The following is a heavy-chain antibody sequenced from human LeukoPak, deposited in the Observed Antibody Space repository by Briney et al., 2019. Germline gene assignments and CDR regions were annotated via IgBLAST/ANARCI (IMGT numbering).Heavy chain of an antibody. D-gene: IGHD5/OR15-5a*01. V-gene: IGHV3-33*01. CDR3: ARDVYHFDQ. Sequence: TGGSLRLSCAASEFTFTTYGMHWVRQAPGKGLEWVAFIYYDGSNIYYADYVKGRFTISRDNAKNSLCLQMNSLRAEDTAVYYCARDVYHFDQWGQGTPVTVSS. J-gene: IGHJ4*02. CDR1: EFTFTTYG. CDR2: IYYDGSNI.